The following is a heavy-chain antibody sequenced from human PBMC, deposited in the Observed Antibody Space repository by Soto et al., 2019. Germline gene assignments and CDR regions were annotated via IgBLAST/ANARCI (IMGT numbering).Heavy chain of an antibody. J-gene: IGHJ5*02. CDR3: AREPSRDFRGYSYGYYH. Sequence: ASVKVSCKASGYTFTSYAMHWVRQAPGQRLEWMGWINAGNGNTKYSRKFQGRVTITRDTSASTAYMELSSLRSEDTAVYYCAREPSRDFRGYSYGYYHWGQGTLVTVSS. CDR1: GYTFTSYA. V-gene: IGHV1-3*01. D-gene: IGHD5-18*01. CDR2: INAGNGNT.